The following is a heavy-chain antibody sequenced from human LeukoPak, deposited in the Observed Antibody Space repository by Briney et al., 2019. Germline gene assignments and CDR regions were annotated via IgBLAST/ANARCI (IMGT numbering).Heavy chain of an antibody. V-gene: IGHV4-38-2*02. CDR2: IYHSGST. J-gene: IGHJ4*02. Sequence: SETLSLTCTVSGYSISSGYYWGWIRQPPGKGLEWIGSIYHSGSTYYNPSLKSRVTMSVDTSKNQFSLKLSSVIAADTAVYYCARDRGTWNDDGFDYWGQGTLVTVSS. CDR3: ARDRGTWNDDGFDY. CDR1: GYSISSGYY. D-gene: IGHD1-1*01.